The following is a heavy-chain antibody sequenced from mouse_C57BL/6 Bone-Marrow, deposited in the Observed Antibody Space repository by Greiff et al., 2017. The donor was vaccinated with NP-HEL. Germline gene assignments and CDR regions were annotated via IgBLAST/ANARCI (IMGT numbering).Heavy chain of an antibody. V-gene: IGHV1-81*01. D-gene: IGHD1-1*01. J-gene: IGHJ1*03. CDR2: IYPRSGNT. CDR1: GYTFTSSG. CDR3: LLRRGYFDV. Sequence: QVQLQQSGAELARPGASVKLSCKASGYTFTSSGISWVKQRTGQGLEWIGEIYPRSGNTYYNEKFKGKATLTADKSSSTAYMELRSLTSEDSAVYFCLLRRGYFDVWGTGTTVTVSS.